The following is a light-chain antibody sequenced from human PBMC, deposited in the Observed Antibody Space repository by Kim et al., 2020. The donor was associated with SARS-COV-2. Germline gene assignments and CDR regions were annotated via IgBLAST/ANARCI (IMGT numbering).Light chain of an antibody. CDR1: SSDVGGYNY. CDR2: DVS. Sequence: GQSLPISCTGTSSDVGGYNYVSWYQQHPGKAPKLVIYDVSNRPSGVSNRFSGSKSGNTASLTISGLQAEDEADYYCSSYTSSSTLGFGGGTQLTVL. V-gene: IGLV2-14*03. CDR3: SSYTSSSTLG. J-gene: IGLJ3*02.